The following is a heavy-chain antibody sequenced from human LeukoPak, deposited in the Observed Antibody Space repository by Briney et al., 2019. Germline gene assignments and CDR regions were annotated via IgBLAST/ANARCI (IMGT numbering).Heavy chain of an antibody. Sequence: GGSLRLSCAASGFTFSSNAMSWVRQAPGKGLEWVSAISGSGGSTYYADSVKGRFTISRDNSKNTLYLQMNSLRAEDTAVYYCASDPARDYYDTSGYFRWVDYWGQGTLVTVSS. J-gene: IGHJ4*02. CDR3: ASDPARDYYDTSGYFRWVDY. V-gene: IGHV3-23*01. CDR2: ISGSGGST. CDR1: GFTFSSNA. D-gene: IGHD3-22*01.